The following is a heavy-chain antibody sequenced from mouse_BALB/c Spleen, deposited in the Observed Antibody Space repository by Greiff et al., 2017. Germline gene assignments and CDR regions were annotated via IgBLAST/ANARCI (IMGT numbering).Heavy chain of an antibody. CDR2: IRNKANGYTT. D-gene: IGHD2-1*01. CDR1: GFTFTDYY. Sequence: EVQGVESGGGLVQPGGSLRLSCATSGFTFTDYYMSWVRQPPGKALEWLGFIRNKANGYTTEYSASVKGRFTISRDNSQSILYLQMNTLRAEDSATYYCARVPIYYGTGGAMDYWGQGTSVTVSS. CDR3: ARVPIYYGTGGAMDY. J-gene: IGHJ4*01. V-gene: IGHV7-3*02.